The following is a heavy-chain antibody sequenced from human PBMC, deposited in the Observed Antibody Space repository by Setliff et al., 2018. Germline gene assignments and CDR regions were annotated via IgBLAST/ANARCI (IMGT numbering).Heavy chain of an antibody. V-gene: IGHV4-38-2*02. CDR1: GYSISSGYI. D-gene: IGHD2-21*02. CDR3: ARDLGHGGDSDY. Sequence: LSETLSLTCTVSGYSISSGYIWGWIRQPPGKGLEWVGNIGHTGSINYNPSLKSRLTISRDTSKNQVSLKLNSVTATDTAVYYCARDLGHGGDSDYWGQGILVTVSS. J-gene: IGHJ4*02. CDR2: IGHTGSI.